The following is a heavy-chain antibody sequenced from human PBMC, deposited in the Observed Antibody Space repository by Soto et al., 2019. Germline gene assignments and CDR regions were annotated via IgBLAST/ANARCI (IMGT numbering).Heavy chain of an antibody. CDR3: ARDDWSAYHQDF. CDR2: ISFNGDEK. Sequence: PGGSLRLSCAASGFTFRRYAMHWVRQAPGKGLEWVAVISFNGDEKYYADSVKGRFSISRDNSKDTLSLQMNSLRIDDTAVYFCARDDWSAYHQDFWGQGALVTVSS. CDR1: GFTFRRYA. V-gene: IGHV3-30*03. D-gene: IGHD3-3*01. J-gene: IGHJ4*02.